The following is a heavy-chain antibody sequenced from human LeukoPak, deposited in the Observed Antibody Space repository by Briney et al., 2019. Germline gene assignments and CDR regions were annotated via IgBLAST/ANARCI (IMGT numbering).Heavy chain of an antibody. D-gene: IGHD2/OR15-2a*01. V-gene: IGHV4-4*07. Sequence: SETLSLTCTVSGASISSYYWTWIRQPAGKGLEWIGRIYTSGSTNYNPSLKSRVAMSVDTSKNQFSLKLSSVTAADTAVYYCARHDPVGHFLRGMDVWGQGTTVTVSS. CDR3: ARHDPVGHFLRGMDV. J-gene: IGHJ6*02. CDR2: IYTSGST. CDR1: GASISSYY.